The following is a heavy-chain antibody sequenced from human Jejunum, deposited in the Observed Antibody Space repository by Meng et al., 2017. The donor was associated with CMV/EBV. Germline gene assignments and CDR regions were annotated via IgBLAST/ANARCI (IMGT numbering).Heavy chain of an antibody. CDR1: GFTFSTAW. D-gene: IGHD3-16*01. J-gene: IGHJ4*02. V-gene: IGHV3-15*01. Sequence: EVQLVEAWGGLVKPGGSLRISCAASGFTFSTAWLSWVRQAPGKGLEWVGRIRSKTDGGTVDYAAPVKGRFTISRDDSKTTLYLEMISLNTEDTGVYYCANLGPTPYFDSWGQGTLVTVSS. CDR2: IRSKTDGGTV. CDR3: ANLGPTPYFDS.